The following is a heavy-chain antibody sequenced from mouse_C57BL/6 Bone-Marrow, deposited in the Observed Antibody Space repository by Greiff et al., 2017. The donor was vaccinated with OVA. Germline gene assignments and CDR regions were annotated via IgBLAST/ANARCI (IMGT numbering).Heavy chain of an antibody. J-gene: IGHJ3*01. CDR3: HYGSSRFAY. CDR1: GYTFTSYW. D-gene: IGHD1-1*01. Sequence: VQLQQSGAELVKPGASVKLSCKASGYTFTSYWMQWVKQRPGQGLEWIGEIDPSDSYTNYNQKFKGKATLTVDTSSSTAYMQLSSLTSEDSAVYYCHYGSSRFAYGGQGTLVTVSA. V-gene: IGHV1-50*01. CDR2: IDPSDSYT.